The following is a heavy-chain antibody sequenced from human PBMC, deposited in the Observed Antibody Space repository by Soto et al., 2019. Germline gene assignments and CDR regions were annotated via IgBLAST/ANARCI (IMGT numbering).Heavy chain of an antibody. CDR1: GDTFTMYS. CDR3: AQIRVFGVLGGSNYNYCMDV. CDR2: TIPLFGTA. Sequence: QVQLVQSGAEVKKPGSSVNVSCQASGDTFTMYSITWVRQAPGQGLEWMGATIPLFGTANYAQKFQGRVTITADKSTSTVYMDLSRLRSDDTAVYYCAQIRVFGVLGGSNYNYCMDVWGLGTTVTVSS. V-gene: IGHV1-69*06. D-gene: IGHD3-3*01. J-gene: IGHJ6*01.